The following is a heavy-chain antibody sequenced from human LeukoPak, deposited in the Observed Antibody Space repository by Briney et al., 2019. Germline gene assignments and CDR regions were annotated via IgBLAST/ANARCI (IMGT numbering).Heavy chain of an antibody. CDR3: VRHLVYYDSSGYYRKYYYYYGMDV. D-gene: IGHD3-22*01. CDR2: IYPGDSDT. Sequence: GESLKISCKGSGYSFTSYWIGWVRQMPGKGLEWMGIIYPGDSDTRYSPSFQGQVTISADKSISTAYLQWSSLKASDTAMYYCVRHLVYYDSSGYYRKYYYYYGMDVWGQGTTVTVSS. V-gene: IGHV5-51*01. CDR1: GYSFTSYW. J-gene: IGHJ6*02.